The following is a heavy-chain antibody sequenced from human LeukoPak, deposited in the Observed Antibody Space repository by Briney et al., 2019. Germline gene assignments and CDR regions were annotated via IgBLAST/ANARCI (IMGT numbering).Heavy chain of an antibody. V-gene: IGHV3-30*18. J-gene: IGHJ4*02. CDR1: GFNFYDYH. D-gene: IGHD2-2*01. CDR2: ISYDGRDK. Sequence: GGSLRLSCAASGFNFYDYHMHWVRQAPGKGLEWVAIISYDGRDKFYADSVQGRFTISRDTATNTLYLQMSSLKTEDSATYYCAKDPRYCRTTSYSPDGYFDYWGQGTLVTVSS. CDR3: AKDPRYCRTTSYSPDGYFDY.